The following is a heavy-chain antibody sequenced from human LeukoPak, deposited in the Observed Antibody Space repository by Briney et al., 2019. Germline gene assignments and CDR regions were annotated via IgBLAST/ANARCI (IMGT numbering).Heavy chain of an antibody. CDR3: ARDRVLRYFDWTQIDY. Sequence: ASVKVSCNASGYTFTGYYMNWVRQAPGQGLEWMGWINPNSGSTNYAQRFQGRVTMTRDTSISTAYMELSRLTSDDTAVYYCARDRVLRYFDWTQIDYWGQGTLVTVSS. CDR2: INPNSGST. J-gene: IGHJ4*02. V-gene: IGHV1-2*02. D-gene: IGHD3-9*01. CDR1: GYTFTGYY.